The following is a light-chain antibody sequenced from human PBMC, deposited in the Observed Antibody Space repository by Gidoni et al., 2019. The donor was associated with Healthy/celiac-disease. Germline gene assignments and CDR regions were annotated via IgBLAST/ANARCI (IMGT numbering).Light chain of an antibody. V-gene: IGKV3-11*01. CDR1: QSVSSY. CDR2: DAS. J-gene: IGKJ4*01. Sequence: DIVLTQSPATLSLSPGERATLSCRASQSVSSYLAWYQQKPGQAPRLLIYDASNRATGIPARFSGSGSGTDFTLTISSLETEDFAVYYCQQRSNRLTFGGGTKVEIK. CDR3: QQRSNRLT.